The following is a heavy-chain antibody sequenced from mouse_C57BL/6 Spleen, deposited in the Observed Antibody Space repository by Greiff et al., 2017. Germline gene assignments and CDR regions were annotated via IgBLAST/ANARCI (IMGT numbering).Heavy chain of an antibody. V-gene: IGHV1-15*01. Sequence: VQLQQSGAELVRPGASVTLSCEASGYTFTDYEMHWVKQTPVHGLEWIGAIDPETGGTAYNQKFKGKVILTADKSSSTAYMELRSLTSEDSAVYYCTTYYGSSFWFAYWGQGTLVTVSA. CDR1: GYTFTDYE. D-gene: IGHD1-1*01. J-gene: IGHJ3*01. CDR2: IDPETGGT. CDR3: TTYYGSSFWFAY.